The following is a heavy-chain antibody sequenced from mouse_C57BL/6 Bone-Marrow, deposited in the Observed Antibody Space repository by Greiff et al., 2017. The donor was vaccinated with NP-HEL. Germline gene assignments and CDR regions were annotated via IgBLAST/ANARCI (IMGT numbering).Heavy chain of an antibody. J-gene: IGHJ1*03. D-gene: IGHD1-1*01. CDR3: ARYYYGSSYGYFDV. CDR1: GYTFTSYW. V-gene: IGHV1-72*01. CDR2: IDPNSGGT. Sequence: QVHVKQSGAELVKPGASVKLSCKASGYTFTSYWMHWVKQRPGRGLEWIGRIDPNSGGTKYNEKFKSKATLTVDKPSSTAYMQLSSLTSEDSAVYYCARYYYGSSYGYFDVWGTGTTVTVSS.